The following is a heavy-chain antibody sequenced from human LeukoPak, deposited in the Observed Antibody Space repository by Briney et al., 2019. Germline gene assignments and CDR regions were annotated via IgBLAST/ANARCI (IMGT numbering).Heavy chain of an antibody. Sequence: ETGGSLRLCCAASGFTFSSYSMNWVRQAPGKGLEWVSSISSSSSYIYYADSVKGRFTISRDNAKNSLYLQMNSLRAEDAAVYYCASLSPGYYSDYWGQGTLVTVSS. CDR1: GFTFSSYS. D-gene: IGHD3-9*01. V-gene: IGHV3-21*01. CDR3: ASLSPGYYSDY. J-gene: IGHJ4*02. CDR2: ISSSSSYI.